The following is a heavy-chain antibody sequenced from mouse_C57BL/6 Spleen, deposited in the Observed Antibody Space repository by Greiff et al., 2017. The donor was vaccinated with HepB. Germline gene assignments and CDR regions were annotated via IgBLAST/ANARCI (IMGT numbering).Heavy chain of an antibody. CDR2: IDPSDSET. Sequence: VQLQQPGAELVRPGSSVKLSCKASGYTFTSYWMHWVKQRPIQGLEWIGNIDPSDSETHYNQKFKDKATLTVDKSSSTAYMQLSSLTSEDSAVYYCARWEDGPVAYWGQGTLVTVSA. J-gene: IGHJ3*01. CDR1: GYTFTSYW. D-gene: IGHD2-3*01. V-gene: IGHV1-52*01. CDR3: ARWEDGPVAY.